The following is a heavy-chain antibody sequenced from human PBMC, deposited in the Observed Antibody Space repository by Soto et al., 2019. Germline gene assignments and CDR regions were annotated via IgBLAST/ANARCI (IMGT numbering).Heavy chain of an antibody. CDR1: GYSFTNYW. Sequence: GESLKISCKGSGYSFTNYWIGWVRHMPGKGLEWMGIIYPGDSDTRYSPSFQGQVTISADKSISTAYLQWSSLKASDTAMYYCARLSGCSSTSCYTHMDVWGQGTTVTV. V-gene: IGHV5-51*01. CDR2: IYPGDSDT. D-gene: IGHD2-2*02. J-gene: IGHJ6*02. CDR3: ARLSGCSSTSCYTHMDV.